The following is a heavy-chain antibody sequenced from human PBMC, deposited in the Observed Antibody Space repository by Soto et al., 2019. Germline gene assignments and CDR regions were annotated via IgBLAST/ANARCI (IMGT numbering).Heavy chain of an antibody. CDR1: GGYVSDKTYY. D-gene: IGHD4-17*01. CDR2: VYYSWTS. Sequence: PSETLSLTCSVSGGYVSDKTYYWSWIRQPPGKRLEWIEYVYYSWTSNYHPSLKSRVTISVDLSKNPFSLRLSSVTTADTALYYFARTTAVPNTLRSRYFFDYWGLGTLVTVSS. CDR3: ARTTAVPNTLRSRYFFDY. J-gene: IGHJ4*02. V-gene: IGHV4-61*01.